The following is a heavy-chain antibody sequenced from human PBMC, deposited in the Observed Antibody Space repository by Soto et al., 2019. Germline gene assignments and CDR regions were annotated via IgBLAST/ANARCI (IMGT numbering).Heavy chain of an antibody. D-gene: IGHD6-13*01. V-gene: IGHV3-23*01. CDR3: AKVDNYSSSPNVFDP. CDR1: GFTFSNYA. Sequence: VQLLESGGGLVQPGGSLRLSCAASGFTFSNYAMSWLRQAPGKGLEWVSAISDGGGTYYADSVKGRFTMSRDNSKNTLCLQMHSPSAGDSAIYYSAKVDNYSSSPNVFDPWGQGTLVTVSS. J-gene: IGHJ5*02. CDR2: ISDGGGT.